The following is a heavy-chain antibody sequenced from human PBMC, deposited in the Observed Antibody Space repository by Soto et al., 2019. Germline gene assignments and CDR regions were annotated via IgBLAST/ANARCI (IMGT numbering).Heavy chain of an antibody. CDR2: INPNGGST. CDR3: ARGLYSGDK. V-gene: IGHV1-46*01. J-gene: IGHJ4*02. CDR1: GYIFTHYY. D-gene: IGHD2-21*01. Sequence: QVRLVQSGAEVKKPGASVKVSCKASGYIFTHYYIHWVRQTPGQGLEWMAIINPNGGSTNCAEEVQGRITLTGDTSTSTVYMDLSSLTSQDTAVYYCARGLYSGDKWGQGTLVTVSS.